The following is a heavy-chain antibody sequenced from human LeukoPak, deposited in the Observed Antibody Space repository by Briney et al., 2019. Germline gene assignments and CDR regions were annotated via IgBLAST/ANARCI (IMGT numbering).Heavy chain of an antibody. V-gene: IGHV1-69*04. CDR2: IIPILAIA. CDR3: ARLSTVTEIDY. J-gene: IGHJ4*02. Sequence: SVKGSCKASGGTLSSHAISRVRQAPGQRLEWMGRIIPILAIANYAQKFQGRVTITADKSTSTAYMELSTLRSEDTAVYYCARLSTVTEIDYWGQGTLVTVSS. D-gene: IGHD4-17*01. CDR1: GGTLSSHA.